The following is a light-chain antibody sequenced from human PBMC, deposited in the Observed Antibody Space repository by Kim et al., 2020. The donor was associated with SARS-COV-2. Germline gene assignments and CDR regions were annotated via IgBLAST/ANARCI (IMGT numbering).Light chain of an antibody. CDR3: QHYKNYPLT. Sequence: LGDRVAITCRASQDIGNYLAWFQQKPGKPPKSLIYAASTLQSGVPSKFSGSGSGTDFTLTISSLQPEDFATYYCQHYKNYPLTFGGGTKVDIK. V-gene: IGKV1-16*02. CDR2: AAS. J-gene: IGKJ4*01. CDR1: QDIGNY.